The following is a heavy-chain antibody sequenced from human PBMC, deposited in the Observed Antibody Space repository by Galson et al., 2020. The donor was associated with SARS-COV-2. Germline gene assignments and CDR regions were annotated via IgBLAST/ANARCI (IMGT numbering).Heavy chain of an antibody. Sequence: ETPETLSLTRTLSSGSISSGGYYWSWTRHHPGKGLEWTAHTYYSGSTYYNPTPKSPVTLTVDTTKNKFSLKLSSVTAADTAVYYCARERRGEGYLGSSGYNDAFDIWCQGTMVTVS. V-gene: IGHV4-31*01. CDR2: TYYSGST. CDR3: ARERRGEGYLGSSGYNDAFDI. D-gene: IGHD3-22*01. CDR1: SGSISSGGYY. J-gene: IGHJ3*02.